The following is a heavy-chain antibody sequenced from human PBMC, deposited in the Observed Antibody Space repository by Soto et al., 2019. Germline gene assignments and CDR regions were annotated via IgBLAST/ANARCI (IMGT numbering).Heavy chain of an antibody. CDR1: GFTFSSYA. CDR3: VRTMGAAIFPHYYDYHYGMAG. Sequence: GGSLRLSCSASGFTFSSYAMSWVRQAPGKGLEWVSAISGSGGSTYYADSVKGRFTISRDNSKNTLYLQMNSLRAEDTAVYYCVRTMGAAIFPHYYDYHYGMAGWGKGATVT. V-gene: IGHV3-23*01. D-gene: IGHD1-26*01. J-gene: IGHJ6*04. CDR2: ISGSGGST.